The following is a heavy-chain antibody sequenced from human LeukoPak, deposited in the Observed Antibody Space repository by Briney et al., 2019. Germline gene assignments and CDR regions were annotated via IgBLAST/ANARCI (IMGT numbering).Heavy chain of an antibody. V-gene: IGHV4-38-2*02. J-gene: IGHJ6*04. CDR3: ARGYCSGGSCYSSPGV. D-gene: IGHD2-15*01. Sequence: SETLSLTCTVSGYSLSSGFFCDWIRQSPGKGLEWIGSFSHRGGSYHNPSLKSRVTISVDTSKNQFSLKLSSVTAADTAVYYCARGYCSGGSCYSSPGVWGKGTTVTVSS. CDR1: GYSLSSGFF. CDR2: FSHRGGS.